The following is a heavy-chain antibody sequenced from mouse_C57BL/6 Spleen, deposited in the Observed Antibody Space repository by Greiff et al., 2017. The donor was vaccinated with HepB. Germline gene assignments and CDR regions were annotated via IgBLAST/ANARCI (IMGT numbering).Heavy chain of an antibody. V-gene: IGHV1-81*01. J-gene: IGHJ2*01. D-gene: IGHD2-3*01. CDR3: ARWDGYYVRNFDY. CDR2: IYPRSGNT. CDR1: GYTFTSYG. Sequence: QVQLKQSGAELARPGASVKLSCKASGYTFTSYGISWVKQRTGQGLEWIGEIYPRSGNTYYNEKFKGKATLTADKSSSTAYMELRSLTSEDSAVYFCARWDGYYVRNFDYWGQGTTLTVSS.